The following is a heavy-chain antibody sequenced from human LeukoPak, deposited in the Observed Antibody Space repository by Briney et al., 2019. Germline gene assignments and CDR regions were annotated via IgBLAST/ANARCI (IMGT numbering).Heavy chain of an antibody. Sequence: GASVTVSCKASGGTFGSYAISWVRQAPGQGLEWMGRIIPILGIANYAQKFQGRVTITADKSTSTAYMELSSLRSEDTAVYYCATRPGGGVDGSGSCLYYFDYWGQGTLVTVSS. CDR3: ATRPGGGVDGSGSCLYYFDY. CDR2: IIPILGIA. V-gene: IGHV1-69*04. CDR1: GGTFGSYA. D-gene: IGHD3-10*01. J-gene: IGHJ4*02.